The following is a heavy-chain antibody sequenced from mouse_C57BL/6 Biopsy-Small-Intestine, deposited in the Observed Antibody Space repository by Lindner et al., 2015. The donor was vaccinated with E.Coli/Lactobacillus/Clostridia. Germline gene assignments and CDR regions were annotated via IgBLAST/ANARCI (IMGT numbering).Heavy chain of an antibody. V-gene: IGHV1-84*02. J-gene: IGHJ4*01. Sequence: SVKVSCKTSGYTFAAYYIHWVRQAPGQGLEWMGWINPASGDTNFAQRFQGRVTVTRDTSITTAYMELSRLRSDDTAVYYCARDQGYYCGGSITCYNDYWGQGTLVTVSS. D-gene: IGHD1-1*02. CDR2: INPASGDT. CDR3: ARDQGYYCGGSITCYNDY. CDR1: GYTFAAYY.